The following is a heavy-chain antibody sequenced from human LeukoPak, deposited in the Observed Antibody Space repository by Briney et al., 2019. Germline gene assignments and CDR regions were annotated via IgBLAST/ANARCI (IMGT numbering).Heavy chain of an antibody. J-gene: IGHJ6*02. CDR1: GYTFTSYG. D-gene: IGHD6-19*01. CDR3: ARDREEQWLLRDYQYNGMDV. V-gene: IGHV1-18*01. CDR2: ISSYNGNT. Sequence: ASVNVSCKASGYTFTSYGVTWVRQAPGQGLEWMGWISSYNGNTKYAQKFQGRVTMSIDTATTTAYMELRSLSSDDTAVYYCARDREEQWLLRDYQYNGMDVWGQGTTVTVSS.